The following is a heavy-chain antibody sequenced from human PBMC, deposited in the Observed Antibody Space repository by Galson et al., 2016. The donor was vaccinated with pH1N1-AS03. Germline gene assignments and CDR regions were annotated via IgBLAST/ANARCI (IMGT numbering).Heavy chain of an antibody. CDR3: VTHGA. CDR1: GFKISTYA. Sequence: SLRLSCAGSGFKISTYAINWVRQAPGKGLEWVTGISDSSRGSNIYYADSVKGRFTISRDTSKNTLYLQMNSLRDEDTAVYYCVTHGAWGQGALVTVSS. D-gene: IGHD3-10*01. CDR2: ISDSSRGSNI. J-gene: IGHJ5*02. V-gene: IGHV3-23*01.